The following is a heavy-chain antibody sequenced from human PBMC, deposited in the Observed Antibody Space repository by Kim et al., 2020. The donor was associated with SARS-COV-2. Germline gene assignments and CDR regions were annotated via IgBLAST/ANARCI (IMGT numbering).Heavy chain of an antibody. V-gene: IGHV4-38-2*02. J-gene: IGHJ4*02. CDR2: IYHSGLT. CDR3: AKDEAPTD. CDR1: GYSISSGYF. D-gene: IGHD4-17*01. Sequence: SETLSLTCSVSGYSISSGYFWAWIRQPPGKGLEWIGSIYHSGLTYYNPSLSSRVTISVDTSKNQFSLKLTSVTAEDTAVYYCAKDEAPTDWGQGTLVTVSS.